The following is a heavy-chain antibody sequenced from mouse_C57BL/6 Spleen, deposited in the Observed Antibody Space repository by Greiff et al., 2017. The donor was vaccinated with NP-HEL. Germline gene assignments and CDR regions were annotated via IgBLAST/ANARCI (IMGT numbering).Heavy chain of an antibody. D-gene: IGHD4-1*02. CDR1: GFTFSSYA. Sequence: LMESGGGLVKPGGSLKLSCAASGFTFSSYAMSWVRQTPEKRLEWVATISDGGSYTYYPDNVKGRFTISRDNAKNNLYLQMSHLKSEDTAMYYCARGPNWVDYWGQGTTLTVSS. CDR3: ARGPNWVDY. CDR2: ISDGGSYT. V-gene: IGHV5-4*01. J-gene: IGHJ2*01.